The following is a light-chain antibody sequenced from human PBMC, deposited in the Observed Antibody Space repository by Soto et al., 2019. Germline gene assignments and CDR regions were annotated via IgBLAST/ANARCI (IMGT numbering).Light chain of an antibody. CDR1: QSISSY. V-gene: IGKV1-39*01. CDR2: AAS. J-gene: IGKJ1*01. CDR3: QQSYSTTWT. Sequence: DIHMTQSPSSLSASVGDRVTITCRARQSISSYLNWYQQKPGKAPKLLIYAASSLQSGVPSRFSGSGSGTDFPLTISSRQPEDFATYYCQQSYSTTWTFGQGTKV.